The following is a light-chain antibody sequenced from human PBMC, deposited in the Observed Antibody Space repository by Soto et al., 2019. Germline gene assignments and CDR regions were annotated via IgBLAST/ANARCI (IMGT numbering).Light chain of an antibody. CDR3: HQYCSLYT. CDR1: QSVSSSY. V-gene: IGKV3-20*01. CDR2: GAS. J-gene: IGKJ2*01. Sequence: ELVLTQSPGPLSLSPGERATLSCRASQSVSSSYLAWYQQKPGQAPRLLIYGASSRATGIPDRFSGSGSATDFTLTISRLEPEDFAVYYCHQYCSLYTFGHGTNVEIK.